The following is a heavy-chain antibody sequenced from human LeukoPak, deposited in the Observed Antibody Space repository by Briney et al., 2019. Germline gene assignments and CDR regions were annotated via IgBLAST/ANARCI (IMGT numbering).Heavy chain of an antibody. CDR1: GFTFSSYG. Sequence: PGGSLRLSCAASGFTFSSYGMSWVRQAPGKGLEWVSAISGSGGSTYYADSVKGRFTISRDNSRNTLYLQMNSLRAEDTAVYYCARQNYYFDYWGQGTLVTVSS. CDR3: ARQNYYFDY. V-gene: IGHV3-23*01. D-gene: IGHD1-1*01. J-gene: IGHJ4*02. CDR2: ISGSGGST.